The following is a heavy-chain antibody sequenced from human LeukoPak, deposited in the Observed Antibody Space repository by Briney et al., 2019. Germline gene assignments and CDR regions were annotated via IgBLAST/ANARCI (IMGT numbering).Heavy chain of an antibody. CDR1: GFTFSSFE. Sequence: GGSLRLSCAVSGFTFSSFEMNWVRLAPGKGLEGVSYISSSGSTKYYADSVKGRFTISRDNAKNSLYLQMNSLRAEDMALYYCAKDARLTMTYYMDVWGKGTTVTVS. CDR2: ISSSGSTK. D-gene: IGHD1-14*01. J-gene: IGHJ6*03. CDR3: AKDARLTMTYYMDV. V-gene: IGHV3-48*03.